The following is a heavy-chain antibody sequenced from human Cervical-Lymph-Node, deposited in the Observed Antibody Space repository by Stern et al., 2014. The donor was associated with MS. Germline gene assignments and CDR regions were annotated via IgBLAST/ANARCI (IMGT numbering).Heavy chain of an antibody. Sequence: VQLVQSGGGLVQPGGSLKLSCATSGFTFSGSAMHWVRQTSGKGLEWVGRIRGKVNGYATTYAASVKGRFTISRDDSKSTAYLQMNSLKIEDTAVYYCTTDGSGWSFWGQGTLVTVSS. CDR3: TTDGSGWSF. CDR1: GFTFSGSA. J-gene: IGHJ4*02. CDR2: IRGKVNGYAT. V-gene: IGHV3-73*01. D-gene: IGHD6-19*01.